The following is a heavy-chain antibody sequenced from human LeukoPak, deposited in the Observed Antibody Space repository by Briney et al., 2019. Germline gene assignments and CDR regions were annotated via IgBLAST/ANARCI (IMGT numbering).Heavy chain of an antibody. J-gene: IGHJ5*02. D-gene: IGHD3-3*01. CDR3: ARASGFFGVVTDWFDP. CDR2: ISYDGSNK. Sequence: GGSLRLSCAASGFTFSSYAMHWVRQAPGKGLEWVAVISYDGSNKYYADSVKGRFTISRDNSKNTLYLQMNSLRAEDTAVYYCARASGFFGVVTDWFDPWGQGTLVTVSS. CDR1: GFTFSSYA. V-gene: IGHV3-30*04.